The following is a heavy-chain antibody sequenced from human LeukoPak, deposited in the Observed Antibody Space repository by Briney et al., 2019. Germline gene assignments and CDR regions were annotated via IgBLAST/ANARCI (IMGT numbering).Heavy chain of an antibody. CDR3: ARLLRIREYFDD. D-gene: IGHD2/OR15-2a*01. CDR1: GYRFTSQW. J-gene: IGHJ4*02. Sequence: GESLKISCKGSGYRFTSQWIGWVRQMTGKGLEWMGIVYPGDSDIRYSPSFEGQVTISADKSISTAYLQWSCLKASDTAMYYCARLLRIREYFDDWGQGTLVTVSS. CDR2: VYPGDSDI. V-gene: IGHV5-51*01.